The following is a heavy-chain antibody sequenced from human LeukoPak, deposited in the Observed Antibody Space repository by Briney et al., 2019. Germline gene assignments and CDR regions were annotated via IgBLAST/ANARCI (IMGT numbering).Heavy chain of an antibody. CDR1: GGTFSSYA. J-gene: IGHJ5*02. CDR3: ARGDVAAVSWFDP. Sequence: GSSVKVSCKASGGTFSSYAISWVRQAPGQGLEWMGRIIPIFGTANYAQKFQGRVTITTDESTSTAYMELSSLRSEDTAVYYCARGDVAAVSWFDPWGQGTLVTVSS. D-gene: IGHD6-19*01. V-gene: IGHV1-69*05. CDR2: IIPIFGTA.